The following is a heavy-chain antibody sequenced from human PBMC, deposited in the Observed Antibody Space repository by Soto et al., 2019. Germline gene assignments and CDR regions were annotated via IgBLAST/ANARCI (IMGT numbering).Heavy chain of an antibody. V-gene: IGHV3-33*01. Sequence: GGSLRLSCAASGFTFSSYGMHWVRQAPGKGLEWVAVIWYDGSNKYYADSVKGRFTISRDNSKNTLYLQMNSLRAEDTAVYYCASGGYGGNSGLDYWGQGTLVTVSS. J-gene: IGHJ4*02. CDR1: GFTFSSYG. CDR3: ASGGYGGNSGLDY. D-gene: IGHD4-17*01. CDR2: IWYDGSNK.